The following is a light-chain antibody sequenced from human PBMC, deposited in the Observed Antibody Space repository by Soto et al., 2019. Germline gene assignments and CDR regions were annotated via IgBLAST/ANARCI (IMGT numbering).Light chain of an antibody. Sequence: EIVMTQSPATLSVSPGEGATLSCGASQGVSTQLVWYQQKPGQAPRLLIFGASTRATGIPARFSGSGSGTEFTLTISSLQSEDFAVYYCQQYSNWSPLTFGGGTKVEIK. V-gene: IGKV3-15*01. CDR1: QGVSTQ. J-gene: IGKJ4*01. CDR3: QQYSNWSPLT. CDR2: GAS.